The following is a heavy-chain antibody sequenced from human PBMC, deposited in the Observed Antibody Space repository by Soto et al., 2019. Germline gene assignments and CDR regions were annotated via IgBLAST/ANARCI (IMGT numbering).Heavy chain of an antibody. V-gene: IGHV3-30-3*01. CDR2: VLHDGNNK. Sequence: QVQLVESGGGVVQPGRSLRLSCAASGFTFSDYIMHWVRQAPGEGLEWVAMVLHDGNNKYYADSVKGRFTISRDNSKNTLYLQMNSLRTEDTAMYYCARDDADGSNCELGYWGQGTLVTVSS. J-gene: IGHJ4*02. CDR3: ARDDADGSNCELGY. D-gene: IGHD3-10*01. CDR1: GFTFSDYI.